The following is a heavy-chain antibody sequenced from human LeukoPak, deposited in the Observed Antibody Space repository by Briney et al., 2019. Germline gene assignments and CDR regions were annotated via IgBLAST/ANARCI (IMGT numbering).Heavy chain of an antibody. V-gene: IGHV1-69*13. CDR2: IIPIFGTA. CDR1: GGTFSSYA. CDR3: ARDNKRYSYVPRAFDY. Sequence: SVKVSCKASGGTFSSYAISWVRQAPGQGLEWMGGIIPIFGTANYAQKFQGRVTITADESTSTAYMELSSLRSEDTAVYYCARDNKRYSYVPRAFDYWGQGTLVTDSS. D-gene: IGHD5-18*01. J-gene: IGHJ4*02.